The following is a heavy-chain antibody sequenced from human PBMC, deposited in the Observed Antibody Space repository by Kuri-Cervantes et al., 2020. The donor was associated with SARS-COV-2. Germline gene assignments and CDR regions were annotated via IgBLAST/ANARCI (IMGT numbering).Heavy chain of an antibody. Sequence: SETLSLTCAVYGGSFSGYYWSWIRQPPGKGLEWIGSIYYSGSTYYNPSLKSRVTISVDTSKNQFSLKLSSVTAADTAVYYCASPYKAEAFDIWGQGTMVTVSS. D-gene: IGHD1-1*01. CDR2: IYYSGST. CDR1: GGSFSGYY. J-gene: IGHJ3*02. CDR3: ASPYKAEAFDI. V-gene: IGHV4-34*01.